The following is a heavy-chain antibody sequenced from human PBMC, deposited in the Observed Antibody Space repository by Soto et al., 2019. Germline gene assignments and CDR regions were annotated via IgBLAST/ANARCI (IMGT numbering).Heavy chain of an antibody. CDR3: AKDRPSTYDFWSGFYYPKHDLTGHFDP. J-gene: IGHJ5*02. CDR1: GFTFSSYA. V-gene: IGHV3-23*01. Sequence: PGGSLRLSCAASGFTFSSYAMSWVRQAPGKGLEWVSAISGSGGSTYYADSVKGRFTISRDNSKNTLYLQMNSLRAEDTAVYYCAKDRPSTYDFWSGFYYPKHDLTGHFDPWGQGTLVTVSS. CDR2: ISGSGGST. D-gene: IGHD3-3*01.